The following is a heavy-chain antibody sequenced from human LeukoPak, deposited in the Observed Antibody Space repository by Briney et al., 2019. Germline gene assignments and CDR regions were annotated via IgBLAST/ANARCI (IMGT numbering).Heavy chain of an antibody. CDR3: SRGLRFPDV. D-gene: IGHD3-3*01. V-gene: IGHV3-49*03. J-gene: IGHJ6*04. Sequence: GGSLRLSCTVSGYTFGDYALTWFRQAPGKGLEWVGFIGTKTYAEATEYAASVKGRFTLSRDDSNSIAHLQMNSLKTEDTAVYYCSRGLRFPDVWGKGTTVTVSS. CDR2: IGTKTYAEAT. CDR1: GYTFGDYA.